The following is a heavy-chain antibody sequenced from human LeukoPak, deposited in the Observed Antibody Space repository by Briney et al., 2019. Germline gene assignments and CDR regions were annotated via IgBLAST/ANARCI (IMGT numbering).Heavy chain of an antibody. CDR1: GGSFSGYY. D-gene: IGHD2-15*01. CDR3: ARGSGGYCSGGSCYEPFDY. J-gene: IGHJ4*02. CDR2: INHSGST. V-gene: IGHV4-34*01. Sequence: SETLSLTCAVYGGSFSGYYWSWIRQPPGKGLEWTGEINHSGSTNYNLSLKSRVTISVDTSKNQFSLKLSSVTAADTAVYYCARGSGGYCSGGSCYEPFDYWGQGTLVTVSS.